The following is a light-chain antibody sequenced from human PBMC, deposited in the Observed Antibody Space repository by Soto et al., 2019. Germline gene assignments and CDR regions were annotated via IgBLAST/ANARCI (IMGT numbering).Light chain of an antibody. J-gene: IGKJ3*01. Sequence: IQLTHFPSSQSASVGDKVIITCRASQGISSYLAWYQQKPGKAPKLLIYAASTLQSGVPSRFSGSGSGIDFTLTISSLQPEDIATYYGQQLGETFVPGTKVDIK. CDR2: AAS. CDR3: QQLGET. V-gene: IGKV1-9*01. CDR1: QGISSY.